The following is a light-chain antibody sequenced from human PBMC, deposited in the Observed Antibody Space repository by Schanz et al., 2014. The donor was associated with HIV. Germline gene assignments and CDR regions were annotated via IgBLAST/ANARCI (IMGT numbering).Light chain of an antibody. CDR2: EDT. V-gene: IGLV2-23*01. J-gene: IGLJ1*01. CDR1: DSDVGSYNL. CDR3: LSYAGSSTYV. Sequence: QSALTQPASVSGSPGQSITISCTGADSDVGSYNLVSWYQQHPGKVPKLLIYEDTKRPSGTSYRFSGSKSGNTASLTISGLQAEDEADYYCLSYAGSSTYVFGTGTKLPVL.